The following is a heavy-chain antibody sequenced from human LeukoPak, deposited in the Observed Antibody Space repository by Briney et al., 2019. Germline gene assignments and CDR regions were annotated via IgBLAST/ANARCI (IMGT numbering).Heavy chain of an antibody. D-gene: IGHD2-15*01. CDR3: ARPRSGNHAFDI. Sequence: SQTLSLTCTVSGNSISSGGYYWSWIRQPPGKGLEWIGCIHNSGSTYYSPSLESRVTISEDTSKNQFSLKLSSVTAADTAVYYRARPRSGNHAFDIWGQGTMVTVSS. V-gene: IGHV4-31*03. CDR2: IHNSGST. J-gene: IGHJ3*02. CDR1: GNSISSGGYY.